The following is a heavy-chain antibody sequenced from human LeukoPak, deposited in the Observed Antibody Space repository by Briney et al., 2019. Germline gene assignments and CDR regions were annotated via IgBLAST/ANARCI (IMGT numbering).Heavy chain of an antibody. CDR2: IIPIFGTS. J-gene: IGHJ5*02. CDR3: ARVGEPLAPRKLDYDILTGYSPRWFDP. Sequence: ASVKVSCKASGYTFTSYDINWVRQAPGQGLEWMGGIIPIFGTSNYAQKFQGRVTITADESTSTAYMELSSLRSEDTAVYYCARVGEPLAPRKLDYDILTGYSPRWFDPWGQGTLVTVSS. D-gene: IGHD3-9*01. V-gene: IGHV1-69*13. CDR1: GYTFTSYD.